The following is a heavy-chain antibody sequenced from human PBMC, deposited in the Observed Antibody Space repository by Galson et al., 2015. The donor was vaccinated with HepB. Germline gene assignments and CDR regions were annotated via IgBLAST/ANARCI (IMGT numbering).Heavy chain of an antibody. CDR2: ISYDGSNK. D-gene: IGHD5-18*01. CDR3: ARDGRYSYGHYYYGMDI. V-gene: IGHV3-30-3*01. Sequence: SLRLSCAASGFTFSSYAMHWVRQAPGKGLEWVAVISYDGSNKYYADSVKGRFTISRDNSKNTLYLQMNSLRAEDTAVYYCARDGRYSYGHYYYGMDIWGQGTTVTVSS. J-gene: IGHJ6*02. CDR1: GFTFSSYA.